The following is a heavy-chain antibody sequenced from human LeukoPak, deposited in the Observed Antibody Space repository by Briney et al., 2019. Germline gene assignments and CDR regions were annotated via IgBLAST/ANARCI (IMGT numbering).Heavy chain of an antibody. CDR1: GGSISSGSHF. Sequence: PSETLSLTCSVFGGSISSGSHFWSWIRPLPGKGLEWLGYVDYSGTIYYNSSLEVRLTLSVDTSNNQFSLDLRSMTAADTAVYYCARGRLARFPYFDVWGQGALVAVSS. CDR3: ARGRLARFPYFDV. D-gene: IGHD6-19*01. CDR2: VDYSGTI. V-gene: IGHV4-31*03. J-gene: IGHJ4*02.